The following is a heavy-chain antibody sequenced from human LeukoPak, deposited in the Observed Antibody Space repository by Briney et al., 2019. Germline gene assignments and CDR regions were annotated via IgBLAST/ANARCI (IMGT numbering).Heavy chain of an antibody. CDR2: IIPIFGTA. J-gene: IGHJ6*03. CDR1: GGTFSSYA. V-gene: IGHV1-69*05. CDR3: ASTVVPAAKGYYYYMDV. D-gene: IGHD2-2*01. Sequence: ASVKVSCKASGGTFSSYAISWVRQAPGQGREWMGGIIPIFGTANYAQKLQGRVTITTDESTSTAYMELSSLRSEDTAVYYCASTVVPAAKGYYYYMDVWGKGTTVTVSS.